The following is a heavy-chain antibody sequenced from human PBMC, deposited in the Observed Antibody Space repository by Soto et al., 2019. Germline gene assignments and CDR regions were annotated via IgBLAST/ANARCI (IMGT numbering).Heavy chain of an antibody. CDR1: GFTFSSYG. CDR2: ISYDGSNK. CDR3: AKDSGSSSSRGLQFDDAFDI. Sequence: PGGSLRLSCAASGFTFSSYGMHWVRQAPGKGLEWVAVISYDGSNKYYADSVKGRFTISRDNSKNTLYLQMNSLRAEDTAVYYCAKDSGSSSSRGLQFDDAFDIWGQGTMVTVSS. D-gene: IGHD6-6*01. J-gene: IGHJ3*02. V-gene: IGHV3-30*18.